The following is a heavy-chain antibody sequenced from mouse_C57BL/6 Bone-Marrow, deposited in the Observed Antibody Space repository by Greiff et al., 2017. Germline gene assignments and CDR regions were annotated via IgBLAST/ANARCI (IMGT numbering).Heavy chain of an antibody. V-gene: IGHV5-17*01. CDR1: GFTFSDYG. CDR3: ARGSSWFAY. CDR2: ISSGSSTI. Sequence: EVKLMESGGGLVKPGGSLKLSCAASGFTFSDYGMHWVRQAPEKGLEWVAYISSGSSTISYADTVKGRFTIPRDNAKNTLFLQMTSLRSEDTAMYYCARGSSWFAYWGQGTLVTVSA. D-gene: IGHD6-1*01. J-gene: IGHJ3*01.